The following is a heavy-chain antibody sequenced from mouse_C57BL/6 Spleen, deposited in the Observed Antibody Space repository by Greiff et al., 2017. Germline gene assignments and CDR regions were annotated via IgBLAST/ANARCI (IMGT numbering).Heavy chain of an antibody. CDR3: AMLYYDYDGWFAY. CDR2: ISYDGSN. J-gene: IGHJ3*01. V-gene: IGHV3-6*01. Sequence: VQLKESGPGLVKPSQSLSLTCSVTGYSITSGYYWNWIRQFPGNKLEWMGYISYDGSNNYNPSLKNRISITRDTSKNQFFLKLNSVTTEDTATYYCAMLYYDYDGWFAYWGQGTLVTVSA. D-gene: IGHD2-4*01. CDR1: GYSITSGYY.